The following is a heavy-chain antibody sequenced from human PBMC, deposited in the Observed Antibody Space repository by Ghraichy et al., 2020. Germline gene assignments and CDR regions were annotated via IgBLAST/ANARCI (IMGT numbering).Heavy chain of an antibody. CDR3: ARDSSPELLWFREFSHWFDP. D-gene: IGHD3-10*01. J-gene: IGHJ5*01. V-gene: IGHV3-21*01. CDR2: ISSSSSYI. CDR1: GFTFSSYS. Sequence: GGSLRLSCAASGFTFSSYSMNWVRQAPGKGLEWVSSISSSSSYIYYADSVKGRFTISRDNAKNSLYLQMNSLRAEDTAVYYCARDSSPELLWFREFSHWFDPWGQGTLVTVSS.